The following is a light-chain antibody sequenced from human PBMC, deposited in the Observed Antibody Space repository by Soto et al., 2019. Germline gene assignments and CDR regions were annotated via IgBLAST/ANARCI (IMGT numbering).Light chain of an antibody. CDR3: FSYTSSGTYV. CDR2: GNS. CDR1: SSNIGAGYD. Sequence: VLTQPPSVSGAPGQRVTISCTGSSSNIGAGYDVHWYQQLPGTAPKLLIYGNSNRPSGVPDRFSGSKSGNTASLTISGLQAEDETDYYCFSYTSSGTYVFGTGTNVTVL. J-gene: IGLJ1*01. V-gene: IGLV1-40*01.